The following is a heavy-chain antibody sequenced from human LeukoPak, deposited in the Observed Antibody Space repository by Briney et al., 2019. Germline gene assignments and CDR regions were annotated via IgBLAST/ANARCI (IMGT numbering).Heavy chain of an antibody. Sequence: SVKFSCKASGYTFTGYYMHWVRQAPGQGLEWMGWINPNSGGTNYAQQFQGRVTMTRDTSISTAYMELSRLRSDDTAVYYCARAMGVIAYYYYGMDVWGQGTTVTVSS. CDR1: GYTFTGYY. CDR3: ARAMGVIAYYYYGMDV. V-gene: IGHV1-2*02. J-gene: IGHJ6*02. CDR2: INPNSGGT. D-gene: IGHD3-16*02.